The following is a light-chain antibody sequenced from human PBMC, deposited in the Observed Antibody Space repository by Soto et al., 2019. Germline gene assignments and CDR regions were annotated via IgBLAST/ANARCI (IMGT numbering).Light chain of an antibody. CDR1: QSINTW. CDR3: QQYNSYVT. V-gene: IGKV1-5*01. J-gene: IGKJ1*01. Sequence: DIQMTQSPTTLPASVGDRVPITCRASQSINTWSAWYQQKSGKAPKLLIYDASSMESGVPPRFSGSGSGTEFTLTISSLQPDDLGTYYCQQYNSYVTFAQGTKVDIK. CDR2: DAS.